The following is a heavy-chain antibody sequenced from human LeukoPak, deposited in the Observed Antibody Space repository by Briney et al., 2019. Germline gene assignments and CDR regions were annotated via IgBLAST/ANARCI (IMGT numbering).Heavy chain of an antibody. Sequence: SETLSLTCTVSGGSISSYYWSWIRQPPGKGLEWFGYIYYTGSTNHNPSLKSRVTISVDTSKNQFSLKLNSVTAADTAVYYCARQRHYYDSSGYYYWYFDLWGRGTLITVSS. J-gene: IGHJ2*01. CDR2: IYYTGST. D-gene: IGHD3-22*01. CDR1: GGSISSYY. CDR3: ARQRHYYDSSGYYYWYFDL. V-gene: IGHV4-59*01.